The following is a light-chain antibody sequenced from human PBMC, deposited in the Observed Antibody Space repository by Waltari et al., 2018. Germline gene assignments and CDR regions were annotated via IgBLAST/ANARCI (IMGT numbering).Light chain of an antibody. J-gene: IGKJ5*01. CDR1: ESIGYY. Sequence: DIQMTQSPSSLSASVGDRVTITCRASESIGYYLNWYQQRPGQTPDLLSYSASSLQDGVPSRFTGSGSGTVFTLTISSLQPEDSATYYCQQAYNTPSITFGQGTRLEIK. V-gene: IGKV1-39*01. CDR3: QQAYNTPSIT. CDR2: SAS.